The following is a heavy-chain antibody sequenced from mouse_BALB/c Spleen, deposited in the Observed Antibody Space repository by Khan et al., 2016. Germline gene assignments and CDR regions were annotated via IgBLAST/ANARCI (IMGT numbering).Heavy chain of an antibody. J-gene: IGHJ4*01. CDR3: AGEPYAMDY. D-gene: IGHD6-1*01. Sequence: QIQLVQSGPELKKPGETVRISCKASGYTFTTAGMQWVQKMPGKGLKWIGWINTHSGVPTYAADFKGRFAFSLETSAGTAYLQISNLKNEDTATYFCAGEPYAMDYWGQGTSVTVSS. CDR1: GYTFTTAG. V-gene: IGHV9-4*02. CDR2: INTHSGVP.